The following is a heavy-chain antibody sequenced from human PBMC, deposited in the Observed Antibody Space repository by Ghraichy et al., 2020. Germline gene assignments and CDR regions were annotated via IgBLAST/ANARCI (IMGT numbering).Heavy chain of an antibody. CDR3: AGVSYYSSGWEFDS. D-gene: IGHD6-19*01. CDR2: ISPYDGNT. V-gene: IGHV1-18*01. J-gene: IGHJ4*02. CDR1: GYNFTSAG. Sequence: ASVKVSCKASGYNFTSAGITWVRQAPGQGLEWMGWISPYDGNTHYAQRFQDRVTMTTDTSTTTAYMEVTGLTSDDKALYYCAGVSYYSSGWEFDSWGQGTLVTVSS.